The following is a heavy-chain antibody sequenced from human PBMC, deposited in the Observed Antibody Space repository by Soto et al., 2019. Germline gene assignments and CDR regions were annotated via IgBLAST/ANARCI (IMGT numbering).Heavy chain of an antibody. CDR1: GFHFSTTG. Sequence: EVRLLESGGGLVQPGGSLRLSCAASGFHFSTTGILWVRQPPGAGLEWVSAIGPNPSNTKYTDSVKGRFVISRDNSRNTVFLQMSALSAEDTALYYCTTARHCSSDACPSAEWGQGTLITVSS. V-gene: IGHV3-23*05. D-gene: IGHD6-13*01. CDR3: TTARHCSSDACPSAE. CDR2: IGPNPSNT. J-gene: IGHJ4*02.